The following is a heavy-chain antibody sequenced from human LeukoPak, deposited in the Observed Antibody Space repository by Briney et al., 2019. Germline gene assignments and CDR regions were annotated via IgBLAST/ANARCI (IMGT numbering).Heavy chain of an antibody. CDR1: GGSISSSSYY. CDR3: ARGSRGDGAAFDI. CDR2: IYYSGST. Sequence: SETLSLTCTVSGGSISSSSYYWGWIRQPPGKGLEWIGSIYYSGSTYYNPSLKSRVTILVDTSQNQFSLKLITMTAADTAIYYCARGSRGDGAAFDIWGQGTTVTVSS. J-gene: IGHJ3*02. D-gene: IGHD7-27*01. V-gene: IGHV4-39*07.